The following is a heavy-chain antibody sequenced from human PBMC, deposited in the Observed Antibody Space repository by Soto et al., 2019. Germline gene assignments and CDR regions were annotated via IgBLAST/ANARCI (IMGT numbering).Heavy chain of an antibody. CDR3: ATPGLGTGRYFVRD. CDR2: ISASGGST. J-gene: IGHJ4*02. D-gene: IGHD2-8*02. CDR1: GFTSSSCA. Sequence: EVQLLDSGGGLVQPGGSLRLSCVASGFTSSSCAMRWVRQAPGKGLEWVSGISASGGSTYYADSVKGRFTISRDNSKNTLYLQMNSLRAEDTAVYYCATPGLGTGRYFVRDWGQVNVVTVSS. V-gene: IGHV3-23*01.